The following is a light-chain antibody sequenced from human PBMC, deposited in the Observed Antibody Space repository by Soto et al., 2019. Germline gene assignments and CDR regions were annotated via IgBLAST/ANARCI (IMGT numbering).Light chain of an antibody. Sequence: ILLTQSPSFLSASVGDRVTITCRASQGISSYLAWYQLKPGKAPKLLIYAASTLQGGVPSRFSGSGSGTEFTLTISSLQPEDVSVYYCQQLNSYPLTFGGGTKVDIK. V-gene: IGKV1-9*01. CDR3: QQLNSYPLT. CDR2: AAS. CDR1: QGISSY. J-gene: IGKJ4*01.